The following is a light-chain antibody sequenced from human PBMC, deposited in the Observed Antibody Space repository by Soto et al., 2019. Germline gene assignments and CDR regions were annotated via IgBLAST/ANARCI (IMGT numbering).Light chain of an antibody. Sequence: QPVLTQSPSASASLGASVKLTCTMSSGHSSYAIAWHQQQPEKGPRYLMKLNSDGSHSKGDGIPDRFSGSSSGAERYLTIPCLQSEEEADYYCQTWGTGIVVFGGGTKLTVL. CDR3: QTWGTGIVV. J-gene: IGLJ2*01. CDR2: LNSDGSH. CDR1: SGHSSYA. V-gene: IGLV4-69*01.